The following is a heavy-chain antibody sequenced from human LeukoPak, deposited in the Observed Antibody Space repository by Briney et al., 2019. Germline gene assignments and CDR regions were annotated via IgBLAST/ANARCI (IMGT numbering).Heavy chain of an antibody. J-gene: IGHJ6*04. D-gene: IGHD2-21*01. Sequence: ASVEVSCKASGYTFNSFGISWVRQAPGQGLEWMGWISAYNGNTHHPEKLQGRLTMTTDTPTSTAYMELRSLRSDGTAIYYCARNTEWRVGSYSNGKDVGGKGPTVPVPS. CDR2: ISAYNGNT. CDR1: GYTFNSFG. V-gene: IGHV1-18*01. CDR3: ARNTEWRVGSYSNGKDV.